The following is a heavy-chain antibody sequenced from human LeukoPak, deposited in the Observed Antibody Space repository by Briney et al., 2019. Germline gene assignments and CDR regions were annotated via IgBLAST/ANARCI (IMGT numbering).Heavy chain of an antibody. CDR1: GASITSYY. J-gene: IGHJ4*02. CDR2: IYYSGST. V-gene: IGHV4-59*12. CDR3: ARDVVPAT. D-gene: IGHD6-6*01. Sequence: SETLSLTCTVSGASITSYYWSWIRQPPGKGLEWIGYIYYSGSTNYNPSLKSRVTISVDTSKNQFSLKLSSVTAADTAVYYCARDVVPATRGQGTLVTVSS.